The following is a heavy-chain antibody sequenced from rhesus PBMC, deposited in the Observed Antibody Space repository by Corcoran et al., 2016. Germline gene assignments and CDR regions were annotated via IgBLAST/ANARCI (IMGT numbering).Heavy chain of an antibody. CDR1: GGSIRSNY. Sequence: QVQLQESGPGLVKPSETLSLTCAVSGGSIRSNYWSWIRQSPGTGLEWIGYIYWGSRSTSYNPSLKSRVTISTDTSKNQFSLKLSSVTAADTAVYYCARDWPGVGGDFDYWGQGVLVTVSS. D-gene: IGHD3-34*01. CDR3: ARDWPGVGGDFDY. CDR2: IYWGSRST. J-gene: IGHJ4*01. V-gene: IGHV4-147*01.